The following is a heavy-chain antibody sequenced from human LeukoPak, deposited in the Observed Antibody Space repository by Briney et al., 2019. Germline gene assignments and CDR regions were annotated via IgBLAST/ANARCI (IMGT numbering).Heavy chain of an antibody. D-gene: IGHD6-19*01. CDR3: AKDQYRDSSGWFFDY. CDR1: GSAFSFYA. J-gene: IGHJ4*02. CDR2: ISGSGGST. V-gene: IGHV3-23*01. Sequence: GGSLRLSCAASGSAFSFYAMSWVRQAPGKGLEWVSAISGSGGSTYYADSVKGRFTISRDNSKNTLYLQMNSLRAEDTAVYYCAKDQYRDSSGWFFDYWGQGTLVTVSS.